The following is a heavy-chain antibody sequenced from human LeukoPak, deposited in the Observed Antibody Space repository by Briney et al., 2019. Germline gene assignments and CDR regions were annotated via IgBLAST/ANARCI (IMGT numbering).Heavy chain of an antibody. CDR1: GGSISTGAFS. D-gene: IGHD6-19*01. CDR3: ARGRLLSGWYYWFDP. Sequence: SETLSLTCAVSGGSISTGAFSWYWLRQTPGQGPEWIGYIYSSGSSYYNPSLQSRFIISVDTSKNQLSLRVTSVTAADTAVYYCARGRLLSGWYYWFDPWGQGTLVTVSS. J-gene: IGHJ5*02. CDR2: IYSSGSS. V-gene: IGHV4-30-4*07.